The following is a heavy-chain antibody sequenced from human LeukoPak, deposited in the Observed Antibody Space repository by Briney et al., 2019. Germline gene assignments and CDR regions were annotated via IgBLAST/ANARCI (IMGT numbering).Heavy chain of an antibody. CDR3: ARDHLYYEISGPRFDN. Sequence: PGGSLRLSCAASGFTFSSSAMSWVRQAPGKGLEWVSSISGSGSGGSTYYADSVKGRFTILRDNAKNSLYLQMNSLRAEDTAVYYCARDHLYYEISGPRFDNWGQGTRVTVSS. J-gene: IGHJ4*02. CDR1: GFTFSSSA. CDR2: ISGSGSGGST. D-gene: IGHD3-16*01. V-gene: IGHV3-23*01.